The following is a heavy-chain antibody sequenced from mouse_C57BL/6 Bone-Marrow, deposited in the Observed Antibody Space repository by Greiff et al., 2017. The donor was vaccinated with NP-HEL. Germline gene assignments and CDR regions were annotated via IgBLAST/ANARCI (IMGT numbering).Heavy chain of an antibody. J-gene: IGHJ2*01. CDR1: GYTFTSYW. CDR2: IHPNSGST. Sequence: QVQLQQSGAELVKPGASVKLSCKASGYTFTSYWMHWVKQRPGQGLEWIGMIHPNSGSTNYNEKFKSKATLTVDKSSSTAYMQLSSLTSEDSAVYYCARGATVVEGGTLYFDYWGQGTTLTVSS. V-gene: IGHV1-64*01. CDR3: ARGATVVEGGTLYFDY. D-gene: IGHD1-1*01.